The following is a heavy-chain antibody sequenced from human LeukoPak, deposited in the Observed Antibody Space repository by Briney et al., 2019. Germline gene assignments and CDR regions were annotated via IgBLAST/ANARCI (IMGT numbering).Heavy chain of an antibody. D-gene: IGHD3-10*01. V-gene: IGHV3-21*01. CDR2: ISSSSSYI. J-gene: IGHJ6*02. CDR3: ARDTVLLWFGELSDYYYYGMDV. Sequence: PGGSLRLSCAASGFTFSSYSMNWVRRAPGKGLEWVSSISSSSSYIYYADSVKGRFTISRDNAKNSLYLQMNSLRAEDTAVYYCARDTVLLWFGELSDYYYYGMDVWGQGTTVTVSS. CDR1: GFTFSSYS.